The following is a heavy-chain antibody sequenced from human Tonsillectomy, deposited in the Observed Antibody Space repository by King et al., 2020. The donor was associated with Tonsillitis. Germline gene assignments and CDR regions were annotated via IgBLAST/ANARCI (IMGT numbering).Heavy chain of an antibody. CDR1: GYTFTGHY. Sequence: GQLVQTGAEVKKSGASVKVSCKASGYTFTGHYINWVRQAPGQGLEWMGWINPNSGGTNYAQKLQGRVTMTRDTAISTAYMELSRLRSDDTAVYYCATMGRIAVAKGEIQDYWGQGTLVTVSS. J-gene: IGHJ4*02. D-gene: IGHD6-19*01. CDR3: ATMGRIAVAKGEIQDY. V-gene: IGHV1-2*02. CDR2: INPNSGGT.